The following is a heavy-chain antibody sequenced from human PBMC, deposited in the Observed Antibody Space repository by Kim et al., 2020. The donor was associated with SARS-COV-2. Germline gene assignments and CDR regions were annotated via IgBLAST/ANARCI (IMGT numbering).Heavy chain of an antibody. CDR1: GYSFTSYW. CDR2: IYPGDSDT. Sequence: GESLKISCKGSGYSFTSYWIGWVRQMPGKGLEWMGIIYPGDSDTSYSQSFQGQVTISADKYISTAYLQWSSLKASDTAMYYCARGVYTITDLVYFDYWGQGTLVTVSS. J-gene: IGHJ4*02. V-gene: IGHV5-51*01. D-gene: IGHD6-13*01. CDR3: ARGVYTITDLVYFDY.